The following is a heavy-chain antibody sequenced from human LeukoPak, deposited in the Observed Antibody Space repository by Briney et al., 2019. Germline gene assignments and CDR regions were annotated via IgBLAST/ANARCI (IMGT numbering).Heavy chain of an antibody. Sequence: GASVKVSCKASGYTFTTLDINWVRQAPGQGLEWMGWMNPNSGNTGYAQKFQGRVTMTRNTSISIADMELSSLRSEDTAVCYCTRSRGRLGWFDPWGQGTLVTVSS. CDR1: GYTFTTLD. CDR2: MNPNSGNT. J-gene: IGHJ5*02. CDR3: TRSRGRLGWFDP. V-gene: IGHV1-8*01. D-gene: IGHD3-10*01.